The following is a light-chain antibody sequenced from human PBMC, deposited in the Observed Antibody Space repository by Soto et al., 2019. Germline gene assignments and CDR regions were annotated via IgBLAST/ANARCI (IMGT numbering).Light chain of an antibody. V-gene: IGKV2-28*01. Sequence: VLAQCPLSLPVTFGQPASISCRSSQSLVYSDGNTYLNWFQQKPGQSPQLLIYLASIRASGVPDRFSGSGSGTDFTLKISRVEAEDVGVYYCMHGLHTPRTFGQGTKVDIK. CDR2: LAS. CDR1: QSLVYSDGNTY. J-gene: IGKJ1*01. CDR3: MHGLHTPRT.